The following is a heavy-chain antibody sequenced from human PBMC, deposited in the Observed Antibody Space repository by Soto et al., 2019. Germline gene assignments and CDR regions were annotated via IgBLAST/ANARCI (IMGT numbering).Heavy chain of an antibody. V-gene: IGHV3-30-3*01. CDR3: ARNYYYGMDV. Sequence: QVQLVESGGGVVQPGRSLRLSCAASGFTFSSYDMHWVRQAPGKGLEWVAGISYDGSNKYYADSVKGRFTISRDNSKNTLYLQMNSLRAEDTAVYYCARNYYYGMDVWGQGTTVTVSS. CDR2: ISYDGSNK. J-gene: IGHJ6*02. CDR1: GFTFSSYD.